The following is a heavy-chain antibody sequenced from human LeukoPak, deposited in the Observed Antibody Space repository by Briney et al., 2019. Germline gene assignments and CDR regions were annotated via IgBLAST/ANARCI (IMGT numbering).Heavy chain of an antibody. V-gene: IGHV1-46*01. D-gene: IGHD5-24*01. J-gene: IGHJ5*02. CDR2: ISPSGGST. CDR3: ARDNSVRDEAWWFNP. Sequence: GASVKVSCKAFGYTFTGYWMHWVRQAPGQGPAWMGVISPSGGSTIYAQKSKGRVTLTRDMSTSTDYLELSSLRSEDTAVYYCARDNSVRDEAWWFNPWGQGTLVTVSS. CDR1: GYTFTGYW.